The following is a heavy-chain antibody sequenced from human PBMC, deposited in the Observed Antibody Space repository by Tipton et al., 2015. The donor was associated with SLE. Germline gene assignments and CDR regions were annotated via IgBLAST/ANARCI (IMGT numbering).Heavy chain of an antibody. Sequence: TLSLTCTVSGGSISSHYWSWIRQPPGKGLDGIGYIYYSGSTNSTPSLKSRVTISVDTSKNQFSLKLSSVTAADTAVYYCARVAYDFWSGYSYYFDYWGQGTLVTVSS. CDR2: IYYSGST. CDR1: GGSISSHY. V-gene: IGHV4-59*11. J-gene: IGHJ4*02. D-gene: IGHD3-3*01. CDR3: ARVAYDFWSGYSYYFDY.